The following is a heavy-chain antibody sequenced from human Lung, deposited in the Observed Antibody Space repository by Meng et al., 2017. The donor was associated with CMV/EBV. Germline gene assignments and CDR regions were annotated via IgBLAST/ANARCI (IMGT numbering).Heavy chain of an antibody. V-gene: IGHV3-11*04. J-gene: IGHJ6*02. CDR3: ARVLLDVRGWYYQGMDV. D-gene: IGHD6-19*01. CDR2: ISSSYAV. Sequence: LXXAASGFRFSDYYMTWIRQAPGKGLEWVSYISSSYAVDYADSLKGRFTISRDNAKNSLYLQMNSLRAEDTAVYYCARVLLDVRGWYYQGMDVWGQGTXVTVSS. CDR1: GFRFSDYY.